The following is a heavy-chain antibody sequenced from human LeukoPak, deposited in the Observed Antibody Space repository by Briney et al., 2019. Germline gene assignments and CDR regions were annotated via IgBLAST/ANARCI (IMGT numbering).Heavy chain of an antibody. V-gene: IGHV1-69*04. CDR3: ARGYYYDSSGYYPEDY. J-gene: IGHJ4*02. CDR2: IIPILGIA. Sequence: GASVKVSCKASGGTFSSHAISWVRQAPGQGLEWMGRIIPILGIANYAQKFQGRVTITADKSTSTAYMELSSLRSEDTAVYYCARGYYYDSSGYYPEDYWGQGTLVTVSS. CDR1: GGTFSSHA. D-gene: IGHD3-22*01.